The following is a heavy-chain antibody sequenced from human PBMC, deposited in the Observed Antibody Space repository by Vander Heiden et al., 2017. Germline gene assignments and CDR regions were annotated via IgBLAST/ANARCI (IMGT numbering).Heavy chain of an antibody. J-gene: IGHJ6*02. CDR3: ARVMFEMVAATRAITTYGMDV. CDR2: IIPILGIA. Sequence: QVQLVQSGAEVKKPGSSVKVSCKASGGTFSSYAISWVRQAPGQGLEWMGGIIPILGIANYAQKFQGRVTITADKSTSTAYMELSSLRSEDTAVYYCARVMFEMVAATRAITTYGMDVWGQGTTVTVSS. D-gene: IGHD2-15*01. CDR1: GGTFSSYA. V-gene: IGHV1-69*10.